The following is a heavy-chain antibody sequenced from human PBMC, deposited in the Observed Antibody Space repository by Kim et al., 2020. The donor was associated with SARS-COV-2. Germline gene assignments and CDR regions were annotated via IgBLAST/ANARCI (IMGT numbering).Heavy chain of an antibody. Sequence: YDASGKGRLTRSRDDTKNSLYLQMNSLKTEDTAVYYCARGSRYGDDDLDYWGQGTLVTVSS. J-gene: IGHJ4*02. V-gene: IGHV3-72*01. D-gene: IGHD4-17*01. CDR3: ARGSRYGDDDLDY.